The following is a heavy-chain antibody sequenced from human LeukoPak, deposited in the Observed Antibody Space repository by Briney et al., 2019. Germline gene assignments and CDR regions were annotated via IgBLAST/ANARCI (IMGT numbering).Heavy chain of an antibody. Sequence: GGSLRLSCAASGFTFSSYAMSWVRQAPGKGLEWVSVISSSGGNTYYTDPVKGRFTVSRDISKNTLYLQMNSLRAEDTALYYCAKARRDGYNLFDYWGQGTLVTVSS. CDR2: ISSSGGNT. V-gene: IGHV3-23*01. CDR1: GFTFSSYA. CDR3: AKARRDGYNLFDY. J-gene: IGHJ4*02. D-gene: IGHD5-24*01.